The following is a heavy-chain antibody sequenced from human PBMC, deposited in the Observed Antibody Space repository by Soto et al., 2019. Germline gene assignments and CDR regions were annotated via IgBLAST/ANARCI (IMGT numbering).Heavy chain of an antibody. Sequence: ASVKVSCKVSGYTLTELSMHWVRQAPGKGLEWMGGFDPEDGETIYAQKFQGRVTMTEDTSTDTAYMELSSLRSEDTAVYYCATARFLEWSLTYYFDYWGQGTLVTVSS. D-gene: IGHD3-3*01. V-gene: IGHV1-24*01. CDR1: GYTLTELS. J-gene: IGHJ4*02. CDR3: ATARFLEWSLTYYFDY. CDR2: FDPEDGET.